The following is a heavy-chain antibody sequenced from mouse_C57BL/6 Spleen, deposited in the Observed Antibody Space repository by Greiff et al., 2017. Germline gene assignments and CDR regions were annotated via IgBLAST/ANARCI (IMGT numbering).Heavy chain of an antibody. J-gene: IGHJ1*03. CDR2: IWGDGST. CDR1: GFSLTSYG. Sequence: QVQLKESGPGLVAPSQSLSITCTVSGFSLTSYGVSWVRQPPGKGLEWRGVIWGDGSTNYHSALISRLSISKDNSKSQVFLKLNSRQTDDTATYYCAKDYGSSYVYFDVWGTGTTVTVSS. CDR3: AKDYGSSYVYFDV. V-gene: IGHV2-3*01. D-gene: IGHD1-1*01.